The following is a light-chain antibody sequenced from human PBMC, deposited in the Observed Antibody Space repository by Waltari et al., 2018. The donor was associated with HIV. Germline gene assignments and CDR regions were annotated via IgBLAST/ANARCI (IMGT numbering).Light chain of an antibody. CDR3: ATWDDSLSGWV. Sequence: QSVLTQPPSASGTPGQRVTFSCSGSSSNIGSNYVYWYQQFPGTAPKLLIYRNNQRPSGVPDRFSGSKSGTSASVAISGLRSEDEADYYCATWDDSLSGWVYGGGTKLTVL. CDR1: SSNIGSNY. J-gene: IGLJ3*02. V-gene: IGLV1-47*01. CDR2: RNN.